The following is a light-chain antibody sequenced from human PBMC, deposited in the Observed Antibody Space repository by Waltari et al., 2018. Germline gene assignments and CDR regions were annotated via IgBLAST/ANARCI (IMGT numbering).Light chain of an antibody. CDR1: QGISIW. V-gene: IGKV1-12*01. CDR3: LQASSFPLT. J-gene: IGKJ4*01. Sequence: DIQMTQSPSFVPASVGDRVTITCRASQGISIWLAWDQQKPGRAPKLLIYDASSLQSGVPSRVSGSGSGTDFILTISSLQPEDFATYYCLQASSFPLTLGGGTKVEIK. CDR2: DAS.